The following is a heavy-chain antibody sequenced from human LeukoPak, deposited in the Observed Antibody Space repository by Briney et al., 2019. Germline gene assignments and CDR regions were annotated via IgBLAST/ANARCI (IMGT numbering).Heavy chain of an antibody. CDR3: AKSAPGGDSTFDY. CDR1: GVIFSNYW. J-gene: IGHJ4*02. CDR2: INRDGSST. D-gene: IGHD2-21*02. Sequence: PGGSLRLSCAASGVIFSNYWMHWVRQTPGKGLVWVSRINRDGSSTSYADSVKGRFTISRDNAKNTLYLQMNSLRAEDTAVYYCAKSAPGGDSTFDYWGQGTLVTVSS. V-gene: IGHV3-74*01.